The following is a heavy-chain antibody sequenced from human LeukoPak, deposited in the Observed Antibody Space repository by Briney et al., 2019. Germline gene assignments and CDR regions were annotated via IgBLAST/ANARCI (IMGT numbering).Heavy chain of an antibody. CDR2: IYYSGST. D-gene: IGHD6-19*01. CDR3: ARVRSSGWYSMDV. V-gene: IGHV4-31*11. Sequence: SETLSLTCAVYGVSFSGYYWSWIRQHPGKGLEWIGYIYYSGSTYYNPSLKSRVTISVDTSKNQFSLKLSSVTAADTAVYYCARVRSSGWYSMDVWGQGTTVTVSS. CDR1: GVSFSGYY. J-gene: IGHJ6*02.